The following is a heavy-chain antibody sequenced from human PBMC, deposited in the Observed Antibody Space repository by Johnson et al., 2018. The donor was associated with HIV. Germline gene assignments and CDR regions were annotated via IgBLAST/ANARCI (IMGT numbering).Heavy chain of an antibody. D-gene: IGHD3-22*01. J-gene: IGHJ3*02. V-gene: IGHV3-15*01. CDR1: GITFRDAW. CDR2: VKSNTSGGPI. Sequence: VPLVESGGGLVKPGGSLRLSCVASGITFRDAWMTLVRQAPGKGLEWVGRVKSNTSGGPIYYAAPVSGRFPISRVISKNLLYLQMNSLRTEDTAVYYCARVYYYDNKDGFDIWGQGTTVTVSS. CDR3: ARVYYYDNKDGFDI.